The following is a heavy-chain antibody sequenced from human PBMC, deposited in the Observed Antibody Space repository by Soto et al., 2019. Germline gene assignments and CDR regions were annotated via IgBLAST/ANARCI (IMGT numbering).Heavy chain of an antibody. J-gene: IGHJ4*02. CDR2: VSGSGGTT. CDR3: AKFFVETGGSSGWPWSFHY. CDR1: GFTFSSYA. D-gene: IGHD6-25*01. Sequence: EVQLLESGGGLVQPGGSLRLSCAASGFTFSSYAMSWVRQAPGKGLEWVSAVSGSGGTTYYADSVKGRFTISRDNSKNTLFLQMNRLRAEDTAVYYCAKFFVETGGSSGWPWSFHYWGQGTLVTVSS. V-gene: IGHV3-23*01.